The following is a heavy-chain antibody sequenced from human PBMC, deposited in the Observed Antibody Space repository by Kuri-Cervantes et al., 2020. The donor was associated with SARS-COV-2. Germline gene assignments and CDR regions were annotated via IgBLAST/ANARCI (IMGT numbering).Heavy chain of an antibody. CDR2: ISGSGGST. J-gene: IGHJ4*02. Sequence: LTCAASGFTFSSYAMSWVRQAPGKGLEWVSAISGSGGSTYYADSVKGRFTISRDNSKNTLYLQMNSLRAEDTAVYYCAKDYSVLRFLGGRGGFDYWGQGTLVTVSS. D-gene: IGHD3-3*01. CDR1: GFTFSSYA. V-gene: IGHV3-23*01. CDR3: AKDYSVLRFLGGRGGFDY.